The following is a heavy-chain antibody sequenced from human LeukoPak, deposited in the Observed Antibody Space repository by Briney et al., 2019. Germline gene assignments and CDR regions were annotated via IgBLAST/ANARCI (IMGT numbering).Heavy chain of an antibody. Sequence: PGGSLRLSCTASGFTFGDYAMSWIRQAPGKGLEWVGFIRSKAYGETADYAASVKGRFTISRDDSKVIAYLQMNSQKTEDTAVYHCTRDRGAYNLYDYWGQGTLVTVSS. CDR1: GFTFGDYA. V-gene: IGHV3-49*03. J-gene: IGHJ4*02. CDR2: IRSKAYGETA. CDR3: TRDRGAYNLYDY. D-gene: IGHD1-1*01.